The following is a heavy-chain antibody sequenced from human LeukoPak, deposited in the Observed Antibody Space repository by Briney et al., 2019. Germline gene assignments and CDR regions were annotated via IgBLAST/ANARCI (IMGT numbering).Heavy chain of an antibody. CDR1: GYTFTGYY. CDR2: INPNSGGT. CDR3: VRTGYSSGGWSLNWFDP. V-gene: IGHV1-2*02. J-gene: IGHJ5*02. Sequence: ASVKVSCKASGYTFTGYYMHWVRQAPGQGLEWMGWINPNSGGTNYAQKFQGRVTMTRDTSISTAYMELSSLRSEDTAVYYCVRTGYSSGGWSLNWFDPWGQGTLVTVSS. D-gene: IGHD6-19*01.